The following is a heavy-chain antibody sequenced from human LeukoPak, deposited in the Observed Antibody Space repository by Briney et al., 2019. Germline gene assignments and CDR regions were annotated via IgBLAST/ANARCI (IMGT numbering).Heavy chain of an antibody. D-gene: IGHD1-26*01. CDR3: ARLTPYSGSPLGDY. V-gene: IGHV4-39*01. CDR2: ISYSGST. Sequence: PSETLSLTCTVSGGSISSSSNFWGWIRQPPGKGLEWIGSISYSGSTYYNPSLKRRVTISVDTSKNQFSLKLSSVTAADTAVYYCARLTPYSGSPLGDYWGQGTLVTVSS. CDR1: GGSISSSSNF. J-gene: IGHJ4*02.